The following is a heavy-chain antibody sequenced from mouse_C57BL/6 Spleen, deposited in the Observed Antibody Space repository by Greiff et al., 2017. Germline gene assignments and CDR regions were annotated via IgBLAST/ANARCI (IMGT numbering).Heavy chain of an antibody. D-gene: IGHD3-3*01. CDR2: IYPGDGGT. V-gene: IGHV1-80*01. CDR1: GYAFSSYW. J-gene: IGHJ2*01. CDR3: ARSGTLVPYDFEY. Sequence: VQLQQSGAELVKPGASVKISCKASGYAFSSYWMHWVKQRPGKGLEWIGQIYPGDGGTNYNGKFKGKATLTADKSSSTAYMQLSSLTTEDSAVFSGARSGTLVPYDFEYWGQGTTVTVSS.